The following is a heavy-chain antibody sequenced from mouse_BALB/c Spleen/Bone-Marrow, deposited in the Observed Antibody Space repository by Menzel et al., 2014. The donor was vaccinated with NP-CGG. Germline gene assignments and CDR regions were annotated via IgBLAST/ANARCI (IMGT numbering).Heavy chain of an antibody. CDR2: INSDGGST. CDR3: ARHGDYYGSSLFAY. V-gene: IGHV5-2*01. J-gene: IGHJ3*01. Sequence: EVMLVESGGGLVQPGESLKLSCESNEYEFPSHDMSWVRKTPEKRLELVAAINSDGGSTYYPDTMERQFIISRDNSKKTLYLQMSSLRSEDTAFYYRARHGDYYGSSLFAYWGQGTLVTVSA. CDR1: EYEFPSHD. D-gene: IGHD1-1*01.